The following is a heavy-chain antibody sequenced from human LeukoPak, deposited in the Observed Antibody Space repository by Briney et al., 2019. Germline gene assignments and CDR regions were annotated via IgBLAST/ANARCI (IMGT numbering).Heavy chain of an antibody. D-gene: IGHD3-22*01. CDR1: GYTFTDYY. V-gene: IGHV1-2*02. Sequence: ASVTVSCKASGYTFTDYYMHWVRQAPGQGLEWMGWINPNSGGTNYAQKFQGRVTMTRDTSISTAYMELSRLRSDDTAVYYCARDSYYDSSGYYSSEYFQHWGQGTLVTVSS. J-gene: IGHJ1*01. CDR3: ARDSYYDSSGYYSSEYFQH. CDR2: INPNSGGT.